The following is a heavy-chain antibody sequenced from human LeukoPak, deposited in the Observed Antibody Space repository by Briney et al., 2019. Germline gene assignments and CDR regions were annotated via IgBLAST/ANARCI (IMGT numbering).Heavy chain of an antibody. CDR2: IGIDSGNT. J-gene: IGHJ4*02. D-gene: IGHD2-2*01. CDR1: GFTFSGYS. CDR3: ARDHKYAFDN. V-gene: IGHV3-48*01. Sequence: TGGSLRLSCAASGFTFSGYSMNWVRQAPGKGLEWISYIGIDSGNTNYADSVKGRFTISGDKAKNSLYLQMNSLRVEDTAVYYCARDHKYAFDNWGQGTLVTVSS.